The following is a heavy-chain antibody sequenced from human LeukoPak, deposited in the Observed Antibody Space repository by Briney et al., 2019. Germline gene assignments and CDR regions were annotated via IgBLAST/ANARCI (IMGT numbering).Heavy chain of an antibody. CDR2: IYHSGST. CDR1: GYSISSGYY. CDR3: ARGVGAAAEHWFDP. Sequence: SETLSLTCAVPGYSISSGYYWGWIRQPPGKGLEWIGSIYHSGSTYYNPSLKSRVTISVDTSKNQFSLKLSSVTAADTAVYYCARGVGAAAEHWFDPWGQGTLVTVSS. D-gene: IGHD6-13*01. J-gene: IGHJ5*02. V-gene: IGHV4-38-2*01.